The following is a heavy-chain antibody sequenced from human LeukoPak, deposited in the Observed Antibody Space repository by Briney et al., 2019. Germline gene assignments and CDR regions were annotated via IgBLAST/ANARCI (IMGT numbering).Heavy chain of an antibody. D-gene: IGHD5-18*01. V-gene: IGHV3-9*01. Sequence: PGGSLRLSCAASGFTFDDYAMHWVRQAPGKGLEWVSGISWNSGSIGYADSVKGRFTISRDNAKNSLYLQMNSLRAEDTAVYYCARGGYSYGYGSSFDYWGQGTLVTVSS. J-gene: IGHJ4*02. CDR1: GFTFDDYA. CDR3: ARGGYSYGYGSSFDY. CDR2: ISWNSGSI.